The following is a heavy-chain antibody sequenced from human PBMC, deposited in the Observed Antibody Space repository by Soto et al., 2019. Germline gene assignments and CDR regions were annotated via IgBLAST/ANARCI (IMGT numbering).Heavy chain of an antibody. CDR3: ARLGRASRNPLWDY. Sequence: GESLKISCEGSGYTFTNYWIGWVSQMPGKGLEWMGLIYPGDSDIRYSPSFQGQVTISADKSVNIAYLQWSSLKASDSAMYYCARLGRASRNPLWDYWGQGTLVTVSS. D-gene: IGHD6-6*01. CDR1: GYTFTNYW. J-gene: IGHJ4*02. CDR2: IYPGDSDI. V-gene: IGHV5-51*01.